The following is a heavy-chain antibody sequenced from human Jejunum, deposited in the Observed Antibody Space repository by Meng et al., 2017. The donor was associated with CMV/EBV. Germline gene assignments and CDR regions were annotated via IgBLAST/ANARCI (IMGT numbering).Heavy chain of an antibody. J-gene: IGHJ6*02. CDR1: GLSVSSYW. V-gene: IGHV3-74*01. D-gene: IGHD1/OR15-1a*01. Sequence: CAASGLSVSSYWMHWVRKAPGKGLGWVSRINSDGSSTTYADPVKGRFTFSRDNAKNTLYLQMNSLRAEDTAVYYCARANNHAMDVWGQGTTVTVSS. CDR2: INSDGSST. CDR3: ARANNHAMDV.